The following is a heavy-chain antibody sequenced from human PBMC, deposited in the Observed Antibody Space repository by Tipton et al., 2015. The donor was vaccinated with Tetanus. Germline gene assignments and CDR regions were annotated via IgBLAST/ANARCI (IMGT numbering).Heavy chain of an antibody. CDR3: AGAGSRGGRYRAYYFDY. J-gene: IGHJ4*02. Sequence: QSGAEVKKPGASVKVSCKASGYTFTSYDINWVRQATGQGLEWMGWMNPNSGNTGYAQKFQGRVTMTRNTCISTAYMELSSLRSEGTAEYYCAGAGSRGGRYRAYYFDYWAQGTLVTVSS. V-gene: IGHV1-8*01. D-gene: IGHD1-26*01. CDR1: GYTFTSYD. CDR2: MNPNSGNT.